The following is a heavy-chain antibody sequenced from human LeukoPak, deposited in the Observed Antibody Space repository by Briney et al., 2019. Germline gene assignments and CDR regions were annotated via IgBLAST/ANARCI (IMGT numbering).Heavy chain of an antibody. CDR2: IKQDGSEK. V-gene: IGHV3-7*01. Sequence: GGSLRLSCAASGFTFSNYWMTWVRQAPGKGLEWVANIKQDGSEKYYVDSVKGRFTISRDDAKNSLYLQMNSLRAEDTAVYYCARGGGYGVDVWGQGTTVTVSS. D-gene: IGHD3-16*01. J-gene: IGHJ6*02. CDR3: ARGGGYGVDV. CDR1: GFTFSNYW.